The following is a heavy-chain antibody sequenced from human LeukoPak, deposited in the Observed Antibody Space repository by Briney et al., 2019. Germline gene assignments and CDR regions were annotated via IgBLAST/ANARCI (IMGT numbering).Heavy chain of an antibody. CDR1: GYSISSGYY. D-gene: IGHD5-24*01. J-gene: IGHJ4*02. CDR3: ARSPERWLQLLIDY. CDR2: IYHSGST. Sequence: SETLSLTCAVSGYSISSGYYWGWIRQPPGKGLEWIGSIYHSGSTYYNPSLKSRVTISVDTSKNQFSLELSSVTAADTAVYYCARSPERWLQLLIDYWGQGTLVTVSS. V-gene: IGHV4-38-2*01.